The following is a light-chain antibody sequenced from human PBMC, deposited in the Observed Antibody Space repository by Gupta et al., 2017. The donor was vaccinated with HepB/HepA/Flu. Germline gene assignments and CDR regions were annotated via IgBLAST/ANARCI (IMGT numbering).Light chain of an antibody. V-gene: IGKV3-20*01. Sequence: EIVLTQSPGTLSLSPGERATLSCRASQSVSSSYVAWYQQKPGQAPRLLIYGASSRATGIPDRFSGSGSGTDFTLTISILDPEDFAVYYCQQDGSSRWTFGQGTKVEIK. CDR2: GAS. J-gene: IGKJ1*01. CDR1: QSVSSSY. CDR3: QQDGSSRWT.